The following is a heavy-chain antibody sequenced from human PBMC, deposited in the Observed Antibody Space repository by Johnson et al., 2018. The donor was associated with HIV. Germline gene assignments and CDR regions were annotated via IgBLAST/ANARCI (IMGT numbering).Heavy chain of an antibody. CDR3: AKDIAAVLILDAFDI. Sequence: EVQLVESGGGLVQPGGSLRLSCAASGFTFSSYWMHWVRQAPGKGLEWVSGINWNGGSSGYEDSVKGRFTISRDNAKNSLYLQMNSLRAEDTALYYCAKDIAAVLILDAFDIWGQGTMVTVSS. V-gene: IGHV3-20*04. CDR1: GFTFSSYW. J-gene: IGHJ3*02. CDR2: INWNGGSS. D-gene: IGHD6-13*01.